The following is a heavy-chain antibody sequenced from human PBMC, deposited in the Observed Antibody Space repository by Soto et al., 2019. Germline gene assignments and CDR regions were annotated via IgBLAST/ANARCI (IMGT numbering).Heavy chain of an antibody. D-gene: IGHD2-2*01. J-gene: IGHJ6*02. CDR2: IGESGTPT. V-gene: IGHV3-23*01. CDR1: GFTFSSYA. Sequence: EVQLLESGGGLVQPGGSLRLSCAASGFTFSSYAMKWVRQAPGKGLEWVSLIGESGTPTYYADSVKGRFTISRDNSGNTLFLEMDSLRAEDTAVYDGARYIPGVRYYGMDVWGQGTTVTVSS. CDR3: ARYIPGVRYYGMDV.